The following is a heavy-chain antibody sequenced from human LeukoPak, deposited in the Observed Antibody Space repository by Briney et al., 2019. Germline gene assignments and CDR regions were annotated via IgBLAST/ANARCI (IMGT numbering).Heavy chain of an antibody. D-gene: IGHD3-3*01. CDR2: IYYSGST. Sequence: SETLSLTCTVSGGSISSYYWSWIRQPPGKGLEWIGYIYYSGSTNYNPSLKSRVTISVDTSKNQFSLKLSSVTAADTAVYYCARARSIRDAFDIWGQGTMVTVSS. CDR1: GGSISSYY. V-gene: IGHV4-59*01. J-gene: IGHJ3*02. CDR3: ARARSIRDAFDI.